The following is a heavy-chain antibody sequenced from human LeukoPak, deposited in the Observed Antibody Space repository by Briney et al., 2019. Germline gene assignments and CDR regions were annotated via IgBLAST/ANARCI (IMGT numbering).Heavy chain of an antibody. D-gene: IGHD3-3*01. J-gene: IGHJ3*02. CDR3: ARDVGVVTTDAFDI. V-gene: IGHV3-53*01. CDR2: IYSGGST. CDR1: GFTVSSNY. Sequence: GGSLRLSCAASGFTVSSNYMSWVRQAPGKGLEWVSVIYSGGSTYYADSVKGRFTISRDNSKNTLYLQMNSLRAEDTAVYYCARDVGVVTTDAFDIWGQGTMVTVSS.